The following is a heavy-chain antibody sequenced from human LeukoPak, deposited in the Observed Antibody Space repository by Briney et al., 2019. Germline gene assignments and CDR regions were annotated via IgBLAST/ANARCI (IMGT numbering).Heavy chain of an antibody. D-gene: IGHD6-13*01. CDR1: GFTFDDYG. Sequence: GGSLRLSCAASGFTFDDYGMSWVRQAPGKGLEWVSGINWNGGSTGYADSVKGRFTISRDNAKNSLYLQMNSLRAEDTALYYCARGGEIAADGTPYFDYWGQGTLVTVSS. J-gene: IGHJ4*02. V-gene: IGHV3-20*04. CDR3: ARGGEIAADGTPYFDY. CDR2: INWNGGST.